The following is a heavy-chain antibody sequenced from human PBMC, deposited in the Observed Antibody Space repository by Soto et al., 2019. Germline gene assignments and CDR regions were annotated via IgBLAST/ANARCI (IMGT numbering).Heavy chain of an antibody. V-gene: IGHV1-3*01. CDR3: ARSLDCISTSCYDY. CDR2: INAGNGNT. CDR1: GYTFTSYA. Sequence: ASVKVSCKASGYTFTSYAIHWVRQAPGQRLEWMGWINAGNGNTKYSQKFQGRVSITRDTSASTAYMELSSLRSEDTAVYYCARSLDCISTSCYDYWGQGTLVTVS. D-gene: IGHD2-2*01. J-gene: IGHJ4*02.